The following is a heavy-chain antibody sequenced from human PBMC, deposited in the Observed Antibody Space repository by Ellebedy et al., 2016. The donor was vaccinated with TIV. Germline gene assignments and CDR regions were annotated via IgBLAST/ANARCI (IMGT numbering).Heavy chain of an antibody. J-gene: IGHJ6*02. CDR3: ARYQLLYPYYGLDV. CDR2: ISGYNDDT. V-gene: IGHV1-18*04. D-gene: IGHD2-2*01. Sequence: AASVKVSCMASGYTFTNYGVNWVRQAPAQGLEWIGWISGYNDDTKYAQRVQGRVTMTTDTSTSTAYMEVRSLRFDDTAVYYCARYQLLYPYYGLDVWGQGTTVTVS. CDR1: GYTFTNYG.